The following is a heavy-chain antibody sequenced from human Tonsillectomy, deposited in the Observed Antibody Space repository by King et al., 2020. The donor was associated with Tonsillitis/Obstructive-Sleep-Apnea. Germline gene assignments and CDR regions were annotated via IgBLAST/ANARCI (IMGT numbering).Heavy chain of an antibody. J-gene: IGHJ3*02. CDR1: GFTFNSDW. CDR2: IKEDGSEK. V-gene: IGHV3-7*01. D-gene: IGHD6-13*01. CDR3: VRDRRPVRQTTWYYAFDI. Sequence: VQLVESGGGLVQPGGSLRLSCAASGFTFNSDWMTWVRQAPGKGLEWVANIKEDGSEKNYVDSVKGRFTISRDNTKNSLYLQMNTLRAEDTAVYYCVRDRRPVRQTTWYYAFDIWGQGTMVTVSS.